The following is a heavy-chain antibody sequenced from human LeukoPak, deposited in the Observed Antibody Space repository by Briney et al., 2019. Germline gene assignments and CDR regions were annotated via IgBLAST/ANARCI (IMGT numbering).Heavy chain of an antibody. CDR2: IIPIFGTA. CDR3: ARAFKAYYYDSSGYYGY. CDR1: GGTFSSYA. J-gene: IGHJ4*02. V-gene: IGHV1-69*13. D-gene: IGHD3-22*01. Sequence: SVKVSCKASGGTFSSYAISWVRQAPGQGLEWMGGIIPIFGTANYAQKFQGRVTITADESTSTAYMELSSLRSEDTAVYYCARAFKAYYYDSSGYYGYWGQGTLVTVSS.